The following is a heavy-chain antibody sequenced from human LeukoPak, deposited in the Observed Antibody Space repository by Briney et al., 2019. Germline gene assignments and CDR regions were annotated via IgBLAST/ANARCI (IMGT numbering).Heavy chain of an antibody. CDR1: GGSFSGYY. CDR3: ARGPRYSSSFKRGFDY. V-gene: IGHV4-34*01. CDR2: INHSGST. D-gene: IGHD6-13*01. Sequence: SETLSLTRAVYGGSFSGYYWSWIRQPPGKGLEWIGEINHSGSTNYNPSLKSRVTISVDTSKNQFSLKLSSVTAADTAVYYCARGPRYSSSFKRGFDYWGQGTLVTVSS. J-gene: IGHJ4*02.